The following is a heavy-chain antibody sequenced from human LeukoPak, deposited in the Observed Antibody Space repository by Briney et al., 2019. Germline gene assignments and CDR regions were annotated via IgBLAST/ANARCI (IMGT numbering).Heavy chain of an antibody. Sequence: SVKVSCKASGGTFSSYAISWVRQAPGQGLEWMGGIIPIFGTANYAQKFQGRVTLTADKSTSTAYMELSSLRDEDTVVYYGARGDRRYDDILTCYKSHYYGMDVWGKGTTVTVSS. CDR2: IIPIFGTA. V-gene: IGHV1-69*06. J-gene: IGHJ6*04. CDR3: ARGDRRYDDILTCYKSHYYGMDV. D-gene: IGHD3-9*01. CDR1: GGTFSSYA.